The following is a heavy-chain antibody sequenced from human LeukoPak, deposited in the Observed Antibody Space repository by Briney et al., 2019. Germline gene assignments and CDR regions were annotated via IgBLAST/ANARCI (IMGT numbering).Heavy chain of an antibody. V-gene: IGHV3-30-3*01. CDR1: GFTFSNYV. D-gene: IGHD1-26*01. CDR2: VSYDGSSP. J-gene: IGHJ4*02. Sequence: GRSLRLSCAASGFTFSNYVMHWVRQAPGKGLDWVAVVSYDGSSPYHADSVRGRFSISSDHSKNTVYLQMDSLGVEDTAVYYCARERVGTAETFDNWGQGTLVTVSS. CDR3: ARERVGTAETFDN.